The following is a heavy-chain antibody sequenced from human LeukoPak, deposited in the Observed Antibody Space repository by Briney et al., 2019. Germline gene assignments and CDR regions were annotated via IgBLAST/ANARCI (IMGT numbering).Heavy chain of an antibody. J-gene: IGHJ4*02. Sequence: ASVKVSCKAPGYTFTSYYMHWVRQAPGQGLEWMGIINPSGGSTSYAQKFQGRVTMTRDTSTSTVYMELSSLRSEDTAVYYCARVSHYDTAKSSFDYWGQGTLVTVSS. V-gene: IGHV1-46*01. CDR3: ARVSHYDTAKSSFDY. CDR1: GYTFTSYY. D-gene: IGHD3-16*01. CDR2: INPSGGST.